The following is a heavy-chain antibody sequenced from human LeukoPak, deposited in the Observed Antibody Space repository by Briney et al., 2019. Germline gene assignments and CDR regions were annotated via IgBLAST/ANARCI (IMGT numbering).Heavy chain of an antibody. CDR2: ISWNSGSI. J-gene: IGHJ4*02. CDR1: GFTFYDYA. V-gene: IGHV3-9*01. Sequence: GRSLRLSCAASGFTFYDYAMHWVRQAPGKGVEWVSGISWNSGSIDYADCVKGGFTISRDNAKNSLYVEMKSLREEDTALYYCAKDVNVDTAMGSWNYFDYWGQGTLVTVSS. D-gene: IGHD5-18*01. CDR3: AKDVNVDTAMGSWNYFDY.